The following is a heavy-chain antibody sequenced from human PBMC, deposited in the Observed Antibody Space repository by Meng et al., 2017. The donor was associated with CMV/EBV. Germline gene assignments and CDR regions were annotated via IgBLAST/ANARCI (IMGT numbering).Heavy chain of an antibody. CDR3: ARDRSQYCGGDCYYPYYYYGMDV. D-gene: IGHD2-21*01. CDR2: ISSSGSTI. Sequence: GESLKISCAASGFTFSDYYMSWIRQAPGKGLEWVSYISSSGSTIYYADSVKGRFTISRDNAKNSLYLHMNSLRAEDTAVYYCARDRSQYCGGDCYYPYYYYGMDVWGQGTTVTVSS. V-gene: IGHV3-11*01. CDR1: GFTFSDYY. J-gene: IGHJ6*02.